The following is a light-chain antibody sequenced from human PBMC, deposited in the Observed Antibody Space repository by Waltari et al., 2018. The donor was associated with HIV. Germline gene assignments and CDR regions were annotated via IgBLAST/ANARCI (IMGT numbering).Light chain of an antibody. CDR3: QQYGSSPWT. Sequence: EIILTQSPGTLSLSPGERVTLSCRASQSLTINYLAWYQQKPGQAPRLLIYGASSRATGIPDRFSGSGSGTDFTLTISRLEPEDFAVYYCQQYGSSPWTFGQGAKVEIK. J-gene: IGKJ1*01. CDR1: QSLTINY. V-gene: IGKV3-20*01. CDR2: GAS.